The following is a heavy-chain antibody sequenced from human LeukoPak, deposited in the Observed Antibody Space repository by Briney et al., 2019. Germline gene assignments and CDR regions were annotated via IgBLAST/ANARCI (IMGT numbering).Heavy chain of an antibody. D-gene: IGHD5-12*01. J-gene: IGHJ4*02. Sequence: GASVKVSCKASGYTFTSYYMHWVRQAPGQGLEWMGIINPSGGSTGYAQKFQGRVTMTTDTSTSTAYMELRSLRSDDTAVYYCARVDGPYSGYDRYYFDYWGQGTLVTVSS. CDR2: INPSGGST. CDR3: ARVDGPYSGYDRYYFDY. V-gene: IGHV1-46*01. CDR1: GYTFTSYY.